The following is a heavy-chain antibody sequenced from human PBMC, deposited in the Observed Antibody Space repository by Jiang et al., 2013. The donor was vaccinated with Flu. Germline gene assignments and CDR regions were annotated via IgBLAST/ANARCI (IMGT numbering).Heavy chain of an antibody. CDR2: DGGTT. J-gene: IGHJ4*02. V-gene: IGHV3-15*01. Sequence: DGGTTDYAAPVKGRFTISRDDSKNTLYLQMNSLKTEDTAVYYCTTVLGIIITMIVEHDYWGQGTLVTVSS. CDR3: TTVLGIIITMIVEHDY. D-gene: IGHD3-22*01.